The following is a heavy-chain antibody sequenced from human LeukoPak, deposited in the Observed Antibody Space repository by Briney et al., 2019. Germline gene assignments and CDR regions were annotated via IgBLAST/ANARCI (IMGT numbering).Heavy chain of an antibody. J-gene: IGHJ5*02. CDR2: LRGDGGAT. V-gene: IGHV3-23*01. CDR3: AKDRRYPSS. CDR1: QFTFHNYA. Sequence: GGSLRLSCVASQFTFHNYAMNWVRQAPGKGLEWVAALRGDGGATYHADSVRGRFIISRDNSKNTLYLQMDSLRAEDTAVYYCAKDRRYPSSWGQGTLVTVSS. D-gene: IGHD3-9*01.